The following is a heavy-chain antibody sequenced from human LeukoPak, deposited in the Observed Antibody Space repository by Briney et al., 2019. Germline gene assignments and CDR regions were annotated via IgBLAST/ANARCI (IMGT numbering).Heavy chain of an antibody. CDR3: ASIFGVAH. CDR1: GFTFSNYA. CDR2: ISGGGSTT. D-gene: IGHD3-3*01. Sequence: GGSLRLSCAASGFTFSNYAMSWVRQAPGKGLEWVSAISGGGSTTYSADSVKGRFTISRDNSKNTVYLQMNSLRAEDTAVYYCASIFGVAHWGQGTLVTVSS. V-gene: IGHV3-23*01. J-gene: IGHJ4*02.